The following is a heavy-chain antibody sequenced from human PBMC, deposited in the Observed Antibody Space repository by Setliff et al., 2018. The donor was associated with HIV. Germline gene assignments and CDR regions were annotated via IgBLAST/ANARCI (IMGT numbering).Heavy chain of an antibody. Sequence: SETLSLTCTVSGGSIENLYWTWIRQPSGRGLEWIGYVYSTGSTKYNPSLKSRATMSDDTSKNQISLTLTSVSAADTAVFYCASTSMGMTRKPIWYYHMDVWGHGITVTVSS. CDR2: VYSTGST. CDR3: ASTSMGMTRKPIWYYHMDV. CDR1: GGSIENLY. J-gene: IGHJ6*03. V-gene: IGHV4-59*11. D-gene: IGHD7-27*01.